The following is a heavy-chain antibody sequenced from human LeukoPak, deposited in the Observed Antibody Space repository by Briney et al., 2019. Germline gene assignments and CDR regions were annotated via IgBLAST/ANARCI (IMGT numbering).Heavy chain of an antibody. Sequence: ASVKVSCKASGYTFISYGISWVRQAPGQGLEWMGWISVYNGNTDYAQKLQGRVTMTTETSTSTAYMELRSLRSDDTAVYYCARGSMVRGVVLYFDYWGQGSLVTVSS. CDR1: GYTFISYG. V-gene: IGHV1-18*01. CDR2: ISVYNGNT. D-gene: IGHD3-10*01. CDR3: ARGSMVRGVVLYFDY. J-gene: IGHJ4*02.